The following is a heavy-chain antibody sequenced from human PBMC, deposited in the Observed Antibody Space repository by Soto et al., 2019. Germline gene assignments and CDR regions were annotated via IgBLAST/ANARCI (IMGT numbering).Heavy chain of an antibody. V-gene: IGHV4-39*01. CDR1: SGSISSTIYS. CDR2: IFYSGST. J-gene: IGHJ5*02. D-gene: IGHD3-22*01. Sequence: SETLSLTCTVSSGSISSTIYSWDWIRQPPGKGLEWIGSIFYSGSTYYNPSLKSRVTISVDTSKNQFSLTLTSVTAADTAVYYCARHPPAVRYYDSSGYYYDRGWFDPWGQGTLVTVS. CDR3: ARHPPAVRYYDSSGYYYDRGWFDP.